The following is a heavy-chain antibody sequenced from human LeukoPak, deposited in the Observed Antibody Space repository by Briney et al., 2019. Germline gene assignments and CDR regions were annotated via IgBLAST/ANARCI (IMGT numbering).Heavy chain of an antibody. CDR3: ARTPPQYSSGWYFDY. CDR1: GFTLSSYA. J-gene: IGHJ4*02. V-gene: IGHV3-30*04. D-gene: IGHD6-19*01. Sequence: QTGGSLRLSCAASGFTLSSYAMHWVRQAPGKGLEWVAVISYDGSNKYYADSVKGRFTISRDNSKNTLYLQMNSLRAEDTAVYYCARTPPQYSSGWYFDYWGQGTLVTVSS. CDR2: ISYDGSNK.